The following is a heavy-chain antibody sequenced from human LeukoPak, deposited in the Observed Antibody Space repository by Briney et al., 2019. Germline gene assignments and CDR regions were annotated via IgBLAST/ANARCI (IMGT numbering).Heavy chain of an antibody. CDR2: IYYSVST. J-gene: IGHJ4*02. D-gene: IGHD6-13*01. Sequence: PSETLSLTCTVSGGSLSSYYWSWIRPPPGKGLEWSGYIYYSVSTNYNPSLKSRVTISVDTSKNQFSLKLSSVTAADTAVYYCARRGGIAAAGTYDYWGQGTLVTVSS. CDR1: GGSLSSYY. CDR3: ARRGGIAAAGTYDY. V-gene: IGHV4-59*01.